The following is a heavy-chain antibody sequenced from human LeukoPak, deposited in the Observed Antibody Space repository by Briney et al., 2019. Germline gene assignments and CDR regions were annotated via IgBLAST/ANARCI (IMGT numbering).Heavy chain of an antibody. CDR1: GFTFSTYG. Sequence: GGSLRLSCAASGFTFSTYGMHWVRQAPGKGLEWVAVISYDGSNKYYADSVKGRFTISRDNSKNTLYLQMNSLRAEDTAVYYCANREYHLPALYWGQGTLVTVSS. J-gene: IGHJ4*02. CDR2: ISYDGSNK. V-gene: IGHV3-30*18. CDR3: ANREYHLPALY. D-gene: IGHD2-2*01.